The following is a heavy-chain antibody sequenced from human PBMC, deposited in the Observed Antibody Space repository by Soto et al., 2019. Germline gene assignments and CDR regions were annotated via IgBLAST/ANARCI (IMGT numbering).Heavy chain of an antibody. CDR1: GFTFSSYA. CDR3: AKSSTPYCSSTSCYTPFDY. J-gene: IGHJ4*02. Sequence: EVQLLESGGGLVQPGGSLRLSCAASGFTFSSYAMSWVRQAPGKGLEWVSAISGSGGSTYYADPVKGRFTISRDNSKNTLYLQMTSLRAEDTAVYYCAKSSTPYCSSTSCYTPFDYWGQGTLVTVSS. D-gene: IGHD2-2*02. V-gene: IGHV3-23*01. CDR2: ISGSGGST.